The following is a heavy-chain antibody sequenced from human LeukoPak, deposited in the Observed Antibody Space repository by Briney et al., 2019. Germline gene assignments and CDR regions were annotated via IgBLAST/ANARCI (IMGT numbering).Heavy chain of an antibody. CDR2: FDPEDGET. Sequence: ASVKVSCKASGGTFSSYAISWVRQAPGKGLEWMGGFDPEDGETIYAQKFQGRVTMTEDTSTDTAYMELSSLRSEDTAVYYCATAPNAFDIWGQGTMVTVSS. V-gene: IGHV1-24*01. J-gene: IGHJ3*02. CDR3: ATAPNAFDI. CDR1: GGTFSSYA.